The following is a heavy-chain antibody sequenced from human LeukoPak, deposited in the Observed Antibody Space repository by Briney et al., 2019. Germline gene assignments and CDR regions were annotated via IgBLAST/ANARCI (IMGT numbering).Heavy chain of an antibody. J-gene: IGHJ5*02. Sequence: GGSLRLSCAASGFTFSSYGMHWVRQAPGKGLEWVAVISYDGSNKYYADSVKGRFTISRDNSKNTLYLQMNSLRAEDTAVYYCARDGGKKWFDPWGQGTLVTVSS. D-gene: IGHD4-23*01. V-gene: IGHV3-30*03. CDR1: GFTFSSYG. CDR2: ISYDGSNK. CDR3: ARDGGKKWFDP.